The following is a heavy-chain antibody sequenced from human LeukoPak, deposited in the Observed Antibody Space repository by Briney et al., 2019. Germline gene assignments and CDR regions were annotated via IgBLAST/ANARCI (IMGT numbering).Heavy chain of an antibody. V-gene: IGHV4-38-2*02. CDR1: GYSISSGYY. Sequence: SETLSLTCTVSGYSISSGYYWGWIRQPPGKGLEWIGSIYHSGSTYYNPSLKSRVTISVDTSKNQVSLKLSSVTAADTALYYCARSLNDYGSGSYYQRSGYLDSWGQGTLVTVSS. CDR2: IYHSGST. D-gene: IGHD3-10*01. J-gene: IGHJ4*02. CDR3: ARSLNDYGSGSYYQRSGYLDS.